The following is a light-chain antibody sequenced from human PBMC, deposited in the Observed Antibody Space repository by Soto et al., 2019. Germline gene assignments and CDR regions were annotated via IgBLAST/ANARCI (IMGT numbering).Light chain of an antibody. CDR2: VNS. V-gene: IGLV1-40*01. Sequence: QSVLTQQPSVSGAPGLWDTISYTVSSSNFGAGYAVHWYQHLPGTAPKLLIYVNSNRPSGIPDRFSGSKSGTSASLAITGLQAEDEDDYYYQYYDSSLGGSGVFSGGTKLTVL. J-gene: IGLJ2*01. CDR3: QYYDSSLGGSGV. CDR1: SSNFGAGYA.